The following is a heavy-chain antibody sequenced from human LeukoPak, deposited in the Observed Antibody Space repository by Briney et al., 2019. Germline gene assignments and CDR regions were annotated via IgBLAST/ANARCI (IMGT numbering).Heavy chain of an antibody. J-gene: IGHJ6*02. CDR1: GGSISSSSFY. CDR2: IYYSGST. D-gene: IGHD5-24*01. CDR3: ARDFVEMATILVYYGMDV. Sequence: SETLSLTCTVSGGSISSSSFYWGWIRQPPGKGLEWIGSIYYSGSTYYNPSLKSRVTISVDTSKNQFSLKLSSVTAADTAVYYCARDFVEMATILVYYGMDVWGQGTTVTVSS. V-gene: IGHV4-39*07.